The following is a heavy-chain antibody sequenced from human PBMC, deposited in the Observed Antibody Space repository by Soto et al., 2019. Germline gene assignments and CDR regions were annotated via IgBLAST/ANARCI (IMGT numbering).Heavy chain of an antibody. CDR1: GGTFSSYA. Sequence: QVQLVQSGAEVKKPGSSVKVSCKASGGTFSSYAISWVRQAPGQGLEWMGGIIPIFGTANYAQKFQGRVTITADETTSTGYMERSSVRSENTAVYYCARHDCISSSCYYYYYYGMDVWGQGTTGTDSS. CDR2: IIPIFGTA. V-gene: IGHV1-69*12. D-gene: IGHD2-2*01. CDR3: ARHDCISSSCYYYYYYGMDV. J-gene: IGHJ6*02.